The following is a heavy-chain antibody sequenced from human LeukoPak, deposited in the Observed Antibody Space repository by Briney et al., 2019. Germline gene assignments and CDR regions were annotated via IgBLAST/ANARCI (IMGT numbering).Heavy chain of an antibody. CDR3: ARPPAAGISCAFDI. Sequence: GGSLRLSCAASGFTFSSYGMHWVRQAPGKGLEWVAVIWYDGSNKYYADSVKGRFTISRDNSKNTLYLQMNSLRAEDTDVYYCARPPAAGISCAFDIWGQGTMVSVSS. V-gene: IGHV3-33*01. J-gene: IGHJ3*02. D-gene: IGHD6-13*01. CDR2: IWYDGSNK. CDR1: GFTFSSYG.